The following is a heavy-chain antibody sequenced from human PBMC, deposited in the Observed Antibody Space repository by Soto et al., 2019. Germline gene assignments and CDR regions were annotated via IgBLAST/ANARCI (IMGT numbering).Heavy chain of an antibody. CDR1: GYTFTDYY. V-gene: IGHV1-2*02. CDR2: INPNSGAT. D-gene: IGHD3-10*01. J-gene: IGHJ4*02. CDR3: ATGPEGPLVY. Sequence: QVQLEQSGAEVKKPGASVKVSCKASGYTFTDYYIHWVRQAPGQGLEWLGWINPNSGATAYARNFQGRVTLTRDTSISTAYMDLGGLKSDDTAVFYCATGPEGPLVYWGQGTLVTVSS.